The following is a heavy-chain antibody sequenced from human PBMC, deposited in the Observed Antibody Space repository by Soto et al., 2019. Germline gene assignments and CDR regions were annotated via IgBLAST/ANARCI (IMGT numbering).Heavy chain of an antibody. V-gene: IGHV1-69*02. Sequence: QVQLVQSGAEVKKPGSSVKVSCKASGGTFSSYTISWVRQAPGQGLEWMGRIIPILGIANYAQKFQGRVTITGDKSTSTAYMELSSLRSEDTAVYYCARSGYSCSWRGGWGQGTLVTVSS. D-gene: IGHD6-13*01. J-gene: IGHJ4*02. CDR3: ARSGYSCSWRGG. CDR1: GGTFSSYT. CDR2: IIPILGIA.